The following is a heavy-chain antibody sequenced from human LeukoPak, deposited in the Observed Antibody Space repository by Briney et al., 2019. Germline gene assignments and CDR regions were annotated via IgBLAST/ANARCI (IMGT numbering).Heavy chain of an antibody. CDR2: IYYSGST. CDR1: GGSISSYY. V-gene: IGHV4-59*01. CDR3: ARAPWDAFDI. J-gene: IGHJ3*02. Sequence: SETLSLTCTVSGGSISSYYWSWIRQPPGKGLEWIGYIYYSGSTNYNPSLKSRVTISVDTSKNQFSLKLSSVTAADTAVYYCARAPWDAFDIWGQGTMVTVSS.